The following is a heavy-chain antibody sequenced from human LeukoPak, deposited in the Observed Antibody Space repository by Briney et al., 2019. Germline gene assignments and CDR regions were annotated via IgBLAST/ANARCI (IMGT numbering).Heavy chain of an antibody. CDR1: GGTFSSYA. Sequence: ASVKVSCKASGGTFSSYAISWVRQAPGQGLEWMGGIIPIFGTANYAQKFQGRVTITADESTSTAYMELSSLRSEDTAVYYCWGGGWKKPFDYWGQGTLVTVSS. V-gene: IGHV1-69*13. D-gene: IGHD2-21*01. J-gene: IGHJ4*02. CDR2: IIPIFGTA. CDR3: WGGGWKKPFDY.